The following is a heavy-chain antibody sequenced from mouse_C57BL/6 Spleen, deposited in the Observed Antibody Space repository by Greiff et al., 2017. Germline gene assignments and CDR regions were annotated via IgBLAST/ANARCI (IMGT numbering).Heavy chain of an antibody. Sequence: QVQLQQSGAELVRPGASVTLSCKASGYTFTDYEMHWVKQTPVHGMEWIGAIDPETGGTAYNQKFKGKAILTADKSSSTAYMQLNSLTSEDSAVYYCARSELLLTPHWYFDVWGTGTTVTVSS. D-gene: IGHD1-1*01. V-gene: IGHV1-15*01. J-gene: IGHJ1*03. CDR1: GYTFTDYE. CDR3: ARSELLLTPHWYFDV. CDR2: IDPETGGT.